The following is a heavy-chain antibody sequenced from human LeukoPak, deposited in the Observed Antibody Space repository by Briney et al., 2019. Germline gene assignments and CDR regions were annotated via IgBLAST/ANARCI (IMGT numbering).Heavy chain of an antibody. Sequence: ASVKVSCKASGYTFASYGISWVRQAPGQGLEWVGWISAYNGNTNYAQKLQGRVTMTTDTSTSTAYMELRSLRSDDTAVYYCARVVWGTDRAFDIWGQGTMVTVSS. CDR3: ARVVWGTDRAFDI. CDR1: GYTFASYG. J-gene: IGHJ3*02. V-gene: IGHV1-18*01. D-gene: IGHD3-16*01. CDR2: ISAYNGNT.